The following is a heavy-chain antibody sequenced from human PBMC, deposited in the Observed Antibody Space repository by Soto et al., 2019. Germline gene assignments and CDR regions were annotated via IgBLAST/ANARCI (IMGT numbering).Heavy chain of an antibody. CDR3: AKERYYDILTGPENYYYHYGMDV. D-gene: IGHD3-9*01. CDR1: GFTFSSYA. CDR2: ISGSGGST. J-gene: IGHJ6*02. Sequence: PGGSLRLSCAASGFTFSSYAMSWVRQAPGKGLEWVSAISGSGGSTYYADSVKGRFTISRDNSKNTLYLHMSSLRAEDTAVYYCAKERYYDILTGPENYYYHYGMDVWGQGTTVTVSS. V-gene: IGHV3-23*01.